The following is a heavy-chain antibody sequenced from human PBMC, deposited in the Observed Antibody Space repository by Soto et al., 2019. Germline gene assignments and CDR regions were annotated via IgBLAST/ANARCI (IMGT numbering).Heavy chain of an antibody. CDR1: GGSISNNNW. D-gene: IGHD3-22*01. CDR3: ARDRRYYYDSSGYYDY. J-gene: IGHJ4*02. V-gene: IGHV4-4*02. CDR2: IYHSGST. Sequence: SETLSLTCAVSGGSISNNNWWSWVRQPPGKGLEWIGEIYHSGSTNYNPSLKSRVTISVDTSKSQFSLRLSSVTAADTAVYYCARDRRYYYDSSGYYDYWGQGTLVTVSS.